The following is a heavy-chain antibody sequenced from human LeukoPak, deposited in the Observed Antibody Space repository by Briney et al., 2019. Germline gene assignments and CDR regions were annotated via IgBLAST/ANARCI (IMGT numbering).Heavy chain of an antibody. V-gene: IGHV1-69*04. CDR1: VGTFSSYA. D-gene: IGHD2-2*02. CDR2: IIPILGIA. CDR3: ARDPGDIVVVPAAISNDY. J-gene: IGHJ4*02. Sequence: SVKLSCTASVGTFSSYAISWVRQAPGQRLEWMGRIIPILGIANYAQKFQGRVTITADKSTSTAYMELSRLRSDDTAVYYCARDPGDIVVVPAAISNDYWGQGTLVTVSS.